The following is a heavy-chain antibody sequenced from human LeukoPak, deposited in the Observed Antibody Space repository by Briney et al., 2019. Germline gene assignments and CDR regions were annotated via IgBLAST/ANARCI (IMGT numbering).Heavy chain of an antibody. D-gene: IGHD6-13*01. CDR1: GGSFSGYY. CDR2: INHSGST. Sequence: SETLSLTCAVYGGSFSGYYWSWIRLPPGKGLEWIGEINHSGSTNYNPSLKSRVTISVDTSKNQFSLKLSSVTAADTAVYYCARGRGSSSWYGAYYFDYWGQGTLVTVSS. CDR3: ARGRGSSSWYGAYYFDY. V-gene: IGHV4-34*01. J-gene: IGHJ4*02.